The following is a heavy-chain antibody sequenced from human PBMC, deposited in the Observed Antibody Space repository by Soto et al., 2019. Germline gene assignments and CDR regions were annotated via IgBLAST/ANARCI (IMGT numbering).Heavy chain of an antibody. CDR1: GFTFSSYS. Sequence: GGSLRLSCAASGFTFSSYSMNWVRQAPGKGLEWVSSISSSSSYIYYADSVKGRFTISRDNAKNSLYLQMNSLRAEDTAVYYCARDPPSSLWFGEPYTPDYWGQGTLVTVSS. CDR2: ISSSSSYI. V-gene: IGHV3-21*01. J-gene: IGHJ4*02. CDR3: ARDPPSSLWFGEPYTPDY. D-gene: IGHD3-10*01.